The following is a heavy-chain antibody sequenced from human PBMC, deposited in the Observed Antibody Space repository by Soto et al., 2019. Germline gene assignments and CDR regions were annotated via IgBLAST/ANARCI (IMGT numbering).Heavy chain of an antibody. J-gene: IGHJ5*02. CDR2: IYWDDDK. V-gene: IGHV2-5*02. D-gene: IGHD3-10*01. CDR3: AQRLRVYGLGRERANDFAP. Sequence: QITLKESGPTLVRPTQTLTLTCTFSGFSLSTTGVGVGWIRQPPGKALEWLALIYWDDDKRYSPSLKSRLTITNDTSKIDAFLTTTMMYPVDTATYYCAQRLRVYGLGRERANDFAPWGQGTLVTVPS. CDR1: GFSLSTTGVG.